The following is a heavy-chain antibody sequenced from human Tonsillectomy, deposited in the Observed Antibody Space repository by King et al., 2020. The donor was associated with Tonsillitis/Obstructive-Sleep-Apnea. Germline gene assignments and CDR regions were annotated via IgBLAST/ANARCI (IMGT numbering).Heavy chain of an antibody. Sequence: VLLVESGGGLVQPGGSLRLSCAASGFTFMNYWMPWFRPAPGKGLVWVSRIAHYGSTTRYADSVKGRFTISRDNAKNTMYLQMNSLRAEDTAVYYCARAPICSVSSCTNHFYYYFMDVWGKGTTSPSP. CDR1: GFTFMNYW. CDR3: ARAPICSVSSCTNHFYYYFMDV. J-gene: IGHJ6*03. CDR2: IAHYGSTT. D-gene: IGHD2-15*01. V-gene: IGHV3-74*01.